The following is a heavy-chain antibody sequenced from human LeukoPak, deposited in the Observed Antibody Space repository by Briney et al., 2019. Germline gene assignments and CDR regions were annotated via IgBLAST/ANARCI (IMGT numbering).Heavy chain of an antibody. D-gene: IGHD6-13*01. CDR1: GFTFDDYA. CDR2: ISGDGGST. V-gene: IGHV3-43*02. CDR3: AKDKEASIAAAGEIFGY. Sequence: PGGSLRLSCAASGFTFDDYAMHWVRQAPGKGLEWVSLISGDGGSTYYADSVKGRFTISRDNSKNSLYLQMNSLRTEDTALYYCAKDKEASIAAAGEIFGYWGQGTLVTVSS. J-gene: IGHJ4*02.